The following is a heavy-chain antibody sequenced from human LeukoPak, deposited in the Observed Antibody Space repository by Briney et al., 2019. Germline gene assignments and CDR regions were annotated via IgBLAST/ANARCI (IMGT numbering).Heavy chain of an antibody. D-gene: IGHD1-26*01. V-gene: IGHV4-61*02. Sequence: SETLSLTCTVSGGSISSGSYYWSWIRQPAGKGLEWIGRIYTSGSTNYNPSLKSRVTISVDTSKNQFSLKLSSVTAADTAVYYCAGRFQGAFDIWGQGTMVTVSS. CDR2: IYTSGST. J-gene: IGHJ3*02. CDR3: AGRFQGAFDI. CDR1: GGSISSGSYY.